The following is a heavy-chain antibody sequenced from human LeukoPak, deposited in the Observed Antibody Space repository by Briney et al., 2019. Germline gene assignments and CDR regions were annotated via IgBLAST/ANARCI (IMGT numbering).Heavy chain of an antibody. CDR3: ARDPGSYRAFDI. Sequence: ASVKVSCKASGYTFTSYYFHWVRQAPGQGLEWMGIINPSGGTTNYAQKFQGRVTMTRDTSTSTVYMEVSSLRSEDTAVYYCARDPGSYRAFDIWGQGTMVTVSS. V-gene: IGHV1-46*01. CDR2: INPSGGTT. D-gene: IGHD1-26*01. J-gene: IGHJ3*02. CDR1: GYTFTSYY.